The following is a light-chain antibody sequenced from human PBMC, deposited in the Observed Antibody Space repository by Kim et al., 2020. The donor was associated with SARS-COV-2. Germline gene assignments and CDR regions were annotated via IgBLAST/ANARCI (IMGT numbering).Light chain of an antibody. CDR3: QQYYSAPYT. J-gene: IGKJ2*01. CDR2: DAS. V-gene: IGKV1-27*01. Sequence: SASIGDRVTITCRASQGISNYLAWYQQKPGEVPKLLIYDASTLQSGVPSRFSGSGSGTDFTLTITSLQPEDFATYHCQQYYSAPYTFGQGTKLEI. CDR1: QGISNY.